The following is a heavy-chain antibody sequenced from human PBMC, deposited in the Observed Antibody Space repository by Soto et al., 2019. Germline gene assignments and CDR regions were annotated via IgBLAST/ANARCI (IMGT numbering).Heavy chain of an antibody. D-gene: IGHD3-16*01. V-gene: IGHV4-59*01. CDR2: ISYSGST. J-gene: IGHJ4*02. CDR3: ARGSDGDYSDY. CDR1: GGSSGNYY. Sequence: SETLSLTCTVSGGSSGNYYWSWIRQPPGKGLEWIGYISYSGSTNYNPSLKSRGTISQDTSTKQFSLKLSSVTAADTAVYYCARGSDGDYSDYWGQGTLVTVSS.